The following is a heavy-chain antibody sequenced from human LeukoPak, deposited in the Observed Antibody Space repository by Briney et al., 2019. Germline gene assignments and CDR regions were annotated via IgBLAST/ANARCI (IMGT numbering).Heavy chain of an antibody. CDR2: IKGKTAAGAP. J-gene: IGHJ4*02. CDR1: GVTLTSAW. D-gene: IGHD3-3*01. Sequence: GGSLRLSCAVSGVTLTSAWMSWVRQAPGKGLEWVGRIKGKTAAGAPDYVASVKGRFTISRDGSKNTLFLQMNSLKTEDTAVYYCLTGDYDFWSGFYSPNHYFDYWGQGTLVTVSS. V-gene: IGHV3-15*01. CDR3: LTGDYDFWSGFYSPNHYFDY.